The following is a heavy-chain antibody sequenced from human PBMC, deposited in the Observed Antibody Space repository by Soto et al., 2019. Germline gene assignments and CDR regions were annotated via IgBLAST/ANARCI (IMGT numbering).Heavy chain of an antibody. Sequence: EVQLVESGGDLVQPGGSLRLSCAASGINFNDYGMSWVRQAPGKGLEWVANIKEDGSSKYYADSVKGRFTISRDNAKNSMYLQMNSLRAEVTALDYCASENWYDFDHWGQGTPVTVSS. CDR2: IKEDGSSK. J-gene: IGHJ4*02. CDR1: GINFNDYG. V-gene: IGHV3-7*03. CDR3: ASENWYDFDH. D-gene: IGHD1-1*01.